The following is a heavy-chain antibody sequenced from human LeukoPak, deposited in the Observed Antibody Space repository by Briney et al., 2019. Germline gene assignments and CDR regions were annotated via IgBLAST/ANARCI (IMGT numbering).Heavy chain of an antibody. Sequence: GGSLRLSCAASGFTFSSYAMHWVREAPGKGLEWVAVISYDGSNKYYADSVKGRFTMSRDNSKNTLYLQMNSLRAEDTAAYYCARTQEGGDSSSQIDYWGQGTLVTVSS. CDR2: ISYDGSNK. CDR1: GFTFSSYA. D-gene: IGHD6-13*01. J-gene: IGHJ4*02. CDR3: ARTQEGGDSSSQIDY. V-gene: IGHV3-30*04.